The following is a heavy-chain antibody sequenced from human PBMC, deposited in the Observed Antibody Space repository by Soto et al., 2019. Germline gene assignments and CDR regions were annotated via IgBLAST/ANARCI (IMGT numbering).Heavy chain of an antibody. D-gene: IGHD3-16*02. CDR2: ISGSGGST. V-gene: IGHV3-23*01. J-gene: IGHJ6*02. CDR1: GFTFSSYA. Sequence: GGSLRLSCAASGFTFSSYAMSWVRQAPGKGLEWVSAISGSGGSTYYADSVKGRFTISRDNSKNTLYLQMNSLRAEDTAVYYCARHEHRYRVSYYYSYGMDVWGQGTTVTVSS. CDR3: ARHEHRYRVSYYYSYGMDV.